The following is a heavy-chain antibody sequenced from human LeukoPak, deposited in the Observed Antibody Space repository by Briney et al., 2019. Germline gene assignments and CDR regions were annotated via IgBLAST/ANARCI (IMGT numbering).Heavy chain of an antibody. CDR2: IIPIFGTA. Sequence: GSSVKVSCKASGGTFSSYAISWVRQAPGQGLEWMGGIIPIFGTANYAQKFQGRVTITTDESTSTAYMELGSLRSEDTAVYYCARDRPTTVTSNWFDPWGQGTLVTVSS. CDR3: ARDRPTTVTSNWFDP. V-gene: IGHV1-69*05. D-gene: IGHD4-17*01. J-gene: IGHJ5*02. CDR1: GGTFSSYA.